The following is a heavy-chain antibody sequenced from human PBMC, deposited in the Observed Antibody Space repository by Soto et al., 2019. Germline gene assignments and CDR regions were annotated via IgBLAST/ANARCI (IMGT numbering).Heavy chain of an antibody. D-gene: IGHD6-13*01. CDR2: ISGSGGAT. Sequence: GSLRLSCVVSGFIPSSYAMSWVRQAPGKGLEWVSGISGSGGATSYADSVKGRFTISRDNSKNTLYLQMNSLSAEDTAIYYCAKDAIMVSSSFNYFAFWGPGAFVSGSS. V-gene: IGHV3-23*01. J-gene: IGHJ4*02. CDR1: GFIPSSYA. CDR3: AKDAIMVSSSFNYFAF.